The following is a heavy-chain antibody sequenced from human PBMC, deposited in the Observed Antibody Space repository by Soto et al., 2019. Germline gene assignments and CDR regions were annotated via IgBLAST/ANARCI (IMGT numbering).Heavy chain of an antibody. J-gene: IGHJ3*02. CDR3: AREETAIDGGAFDI. Sequence: VKVSCKASGGTFSSYAISWVRQAPGQGLEWMGGIIPIFGTANYAQKFQGRVTITADESTSTAYMELSSLRSEDTAVYYCAREETAIDGGAFDIWGQGTMVTVSS. CDR2: IIPIFGTA. CDR1: GGTFSSYA. V-gene: IGHV1-69*01. D-gene: IGHD3-10*01.